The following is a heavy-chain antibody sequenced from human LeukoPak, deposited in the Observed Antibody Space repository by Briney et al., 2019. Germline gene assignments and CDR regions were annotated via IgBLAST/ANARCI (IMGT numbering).Heavy chain of an antibody. J-gene: IGHJ4*02. Sequence: SSETLSLTCGVSGGSISSTNWWTWVRQPPGKGLEGIGEVHLDGRTNYNPSLQSRLTMSVDFSENHISLKLTSVTAADTAVYYCAREGGPFRPLDYSGQGTLVTVSS. D-gene: IGHD2/OR15-2a*01. CDR1: GGSISSTNW. CDR2: VHLDGRT. CDR3: AREGGPFRPLDY. V-gene: IGHV4-4*02.